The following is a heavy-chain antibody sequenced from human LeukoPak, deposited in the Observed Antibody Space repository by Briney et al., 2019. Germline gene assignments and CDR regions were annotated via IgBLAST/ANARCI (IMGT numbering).Heavy chain of an antibody. V-gene: IGHV1-2*02. CDR1: GYTFTGYY. CDR3: ARVKGRLVPSDY. D-gene: IGHD6-19*01. J-gene: IGHJ4*02. CDR2: INPNSGGT. Sequence: ASVKVSCKASGYTFTGYYMHWVRQAPGQGLEWMGWINPNSGGTNYAQKFQGRVTMTRDTSISTAYMELSRLRSDDTAVYYCARVKGRLVPSDYWGQGTLVTVSS.